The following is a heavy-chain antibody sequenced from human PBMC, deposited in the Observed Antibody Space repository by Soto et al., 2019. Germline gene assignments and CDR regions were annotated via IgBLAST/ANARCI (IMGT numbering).Heavy chain of an antibody. CDR1: GFTFSIYA. CDR3: AKDWEYSSGWYYFDY. J-gene: IGHJ4*02. V-gene: IGHV3-23*01. CDR2: ISGSGGST. D-gene: IGHD6-19*01. Sequence: GGSLRLSCAASGFTFSIYAMSWFRQAPGKGLEWVSAISGSGGSTYYADSVKGRFTISRDNSKNTLYLQMNSLRAEDTAVYYCAKDWEYSSGWYYFDYWGQGTLVTVSS.